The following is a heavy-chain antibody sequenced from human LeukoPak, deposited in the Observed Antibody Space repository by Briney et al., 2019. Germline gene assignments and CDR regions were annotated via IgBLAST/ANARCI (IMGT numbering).Heavy chain of an antibody. D-gene: IGHD5-12*01. Sequence: GGSLRLSCAASGFTVSRNYMSWVRQAPGKGLEWVSVIYSGGSTYYAGSVRGRFTISRDNSKNTLYLQMNTLRAEDTAVYCCARVSGAYEFDYWGQGTLVTVSS. J-gene: IGHJ4*02. CDR3: ARVSGAYEFDY. V-gene: IGHV3-53*01. CDR1: GFTVSRNY. CDR2: IYSGGST.